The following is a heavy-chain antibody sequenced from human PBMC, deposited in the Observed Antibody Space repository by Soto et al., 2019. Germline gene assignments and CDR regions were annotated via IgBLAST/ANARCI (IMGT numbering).Heavy chain of an antibody. Sequence: PSETLSLTCTDSGGSISTYYWSWIRQPPGGTLEWIGYIYASGATTYNPPLESRVTMSVDMPNNEFSLELTSLIAADTAVYYCARSHSFDGSIYHYYFDFWGQGTLVTVSS. CDR2: IYASGAT. CDR1: GGSISTYY. D-gene: IGHD3-10*01. CDR3: ARSHSFDGSIYHYYFDF. V-gene: IGHV4-59*01. J-gene: IGHJ4*02.